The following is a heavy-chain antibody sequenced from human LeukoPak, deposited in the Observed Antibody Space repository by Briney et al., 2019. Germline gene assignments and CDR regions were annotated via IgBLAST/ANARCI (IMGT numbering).Heavy chain of an antibody. J-gene: IGHJ4*02. Sequence: PGGSLRLSCAVSGFTFSSYAMTWVRQAPGKGLEWVSTISGGGRNTYYADSVKARFTISRDNSKNTLYLQMNSLRAEDTAVYYCAKDAKPFDSGDYGHFDCWGQGTLVTVSS. CDR2: ISGGGRNT. CDR1: GFTFSSYA. CDR3: AKDAKPFDSGDYGHFDC. V-gene: IGHV3-23*01. D-gene: IGHD4-17*01.